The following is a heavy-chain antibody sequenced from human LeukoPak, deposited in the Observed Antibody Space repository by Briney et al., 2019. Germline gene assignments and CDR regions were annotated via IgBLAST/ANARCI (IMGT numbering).Heavy chain of an antibody. CDR1: GYTFTSYG. CDR3: ARGPYSSSWYGYYYYYMDV. Sequence: GASVKVSCKASGYTFTSYGISWVRQAPGQGLEWMGWISVYNGNTNYAQKLQGRVTMTTDTSTSTAYMELRSLRSDDTAVYYCARGPYSSSWYGYYYYYMDVWGKGTTVTVSS. CDR2: ISVYNGNT. D-gene: IGHD6-13*01. J-gene: IGHJ6*03. V-gene: IGHV1-18*01.